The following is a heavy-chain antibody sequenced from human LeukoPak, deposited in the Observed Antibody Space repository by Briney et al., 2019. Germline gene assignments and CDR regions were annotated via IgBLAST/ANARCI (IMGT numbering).Heavy chain of an antibody. CDR1: GGSISSGSYY. J-gene: IGHJ5*02. Sequence: PSETLSLTCTVSGGSISSGSYYWSWIRQPAGKGLEWIGRIYTYGSTNYNPSLKSRVTISVDTSKNQFSLKLSSVTAADTAVYYCASDSYYYDSSGYFSHWFDPWGQGTLVTVSS. V-gene: IGHV4-61*02. D-gene: IGHD3-22*01. CDR3: ASDSYYYDSSGYFSHWFDP. CDR2: IYTYGST.